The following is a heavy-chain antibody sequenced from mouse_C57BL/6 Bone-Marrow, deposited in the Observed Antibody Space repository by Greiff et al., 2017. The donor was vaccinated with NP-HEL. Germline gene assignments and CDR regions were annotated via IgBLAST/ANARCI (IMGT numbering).Heavy chain of an antibody. J-gene: IGHJ3*01. D-gene: IGHD3-2*02. CDR2: IDPENGDT. Sequence: EVQLQQSGAELVRPGASVKLSCTASGFNIKDDYMHWVKQRPEQGLEWIGWIDPENGDTEYASKFQGKATITADTSSNTAYLQLSSLTSEDTAVYYCTLDSSGFFFAYWGQGTLVTVSA. V-gene: IGHV14-4*01. CDR1: GFNIKDDY. CDR3: TLDSSGFFFAY.